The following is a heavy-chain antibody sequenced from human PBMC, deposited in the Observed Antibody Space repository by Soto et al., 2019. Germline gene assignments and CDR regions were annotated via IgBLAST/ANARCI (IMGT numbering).Heavy chain of an antibody. J-gene: IGHJ4*02. V-gene: IGHV3-23*01. CDR1: GFTFSNYG. CDR3: AKEGDSSRSIDY. Sequence: EVQLLESGGGLVQPGGSLRLSCAASGFTFSNYGMSWVRQAPGKGLECVSAISGSGGSTYYADSVKGRLTISRDNSKNTLYLQMNSLRAEDTAVYYCAKEGDSSRSIDYWGQGTLVTVSS. CDR2: ISGSGGST. D-gene: IGHD6-13*01.